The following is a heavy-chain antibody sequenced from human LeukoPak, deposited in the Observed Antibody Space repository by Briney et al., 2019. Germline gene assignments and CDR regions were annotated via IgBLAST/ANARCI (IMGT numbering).Heavy chain of an antibody. V-gene: IGHV3-30*02. Sequence: PGGSLRLSCAASGFTFSSYGMHWVRQAPGKGLEWVAFIRYDGSNKYYADSVKGRFTISRDNSKNTLYLQMNSLRAEDTAVYYCAKESMVRGVPSPYYMDVWGKGTTVTISS. CDR3: AKESMVRGVPSPYYMDV. CDR2: IRYDGSNK. J-gene: IGHJ6*03. D-gene: IGHD3-10*01. CDR1: GFTFSSYG.